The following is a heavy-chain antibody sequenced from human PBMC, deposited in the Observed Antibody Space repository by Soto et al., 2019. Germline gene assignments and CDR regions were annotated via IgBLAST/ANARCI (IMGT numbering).Heavy chain of an antibody. CDR2: ISSNSRTI. CDR3: TRDGGGGDRSDF. D-gene: IGHD2-21*01. J-gene: IGHJ4*02. CDR1: GFAFDYYN. Sequence: PGGSLRLSCEASGFAFDYYNMNWVRQAPGKGLEWLSYISSNSRTIYYADSVKGRFTISRDNAKNSVYLQLYSLRDEDTAVYYCTRDGGGGDRSDFWSQGTLVTVSS. V-gene: IGHV3-48*02.